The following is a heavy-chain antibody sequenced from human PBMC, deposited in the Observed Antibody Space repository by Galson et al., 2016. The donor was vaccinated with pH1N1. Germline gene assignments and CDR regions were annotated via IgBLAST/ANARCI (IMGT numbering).Heavy chain of an antibody. D-gene: IGHD1-14*01. CDR2: ISSSSSFI. J-gene: IGHJ4*02. CDR3: ARGDTSFPDVPPTHFDS. V-gene: IGHV3-21*01. CDR1: GFSFSSSS. Sequence: SLRLSCAASGFSFSSSSMDWVRQAPGKGLEWISCISSSSSFIYYADSVKGRFTISRDNAQKSVFLQMHSLRGEDTAVYYCARGDTSFPDVPPTHFDSWGQGALVTVSS.